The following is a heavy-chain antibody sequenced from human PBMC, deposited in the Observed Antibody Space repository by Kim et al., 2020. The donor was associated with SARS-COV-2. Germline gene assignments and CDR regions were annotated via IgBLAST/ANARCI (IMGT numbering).Heavy chain of an antibody. CDR1: GFTFSSYA. CDR2: ISYDGSNK. D-gene: IGHD3-3*01. Sequence: GGSLRLSCAASGFTFSSYAMHWVHQAPGKGLEWVAVISYDGSNKYYADSVKGRFTISRDNSKNTLYLQMNSLRAEDTAVYYCASSGIEGYYPTPGFDYWGQGTLVTVSS. J-gene: IGHJ4*02. V-gene: IGHV3-30*04. CDR3: ASSGIEGYYPTPGFDY.